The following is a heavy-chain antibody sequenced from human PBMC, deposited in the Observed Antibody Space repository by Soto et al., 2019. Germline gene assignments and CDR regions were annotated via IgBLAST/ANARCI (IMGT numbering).Heavy chain of an antibody. J-gene: IGHJ4*02. Sequence: ASVKVSCKASGYTFTGYYMHWVRQAPGQGLEWMGWINPNSGGTNYAQKFQGRVTMTRDTSISTAYMELSRLRSDDTAVYYCARPPGRAKFGELVPLFDYWGQGTLVTVSS. CDR3: ARPPGRAKFGELVPLFDY. V-gene: IGHV1-2*02. CDR2: INPNSGGT. D-gene: IGHD3-10*01. CDR1: GYTFTGYY.